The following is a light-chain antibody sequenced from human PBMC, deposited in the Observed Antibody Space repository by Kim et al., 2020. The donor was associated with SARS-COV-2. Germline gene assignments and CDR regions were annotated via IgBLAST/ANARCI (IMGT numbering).Light chain of an antibody. CDR2: EAS. V-gene: IGKV1-5*03. Sequence: ASVGDRVTITCRASQSISGLLAWYQQKPGKAPRLLIDEASTLKTGVPSRFSGSGSGTEFTLTISSLQADDFATYYCQQYRSYVWTFGQGTKVDIK. CDR3: QQYRSYVWT. J-gene: IGKJ1*01. CDR1: QSISGL.